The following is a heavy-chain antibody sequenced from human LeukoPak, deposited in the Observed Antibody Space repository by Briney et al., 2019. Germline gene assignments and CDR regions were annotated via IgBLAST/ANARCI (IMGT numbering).Heavy chain of an antibody. CDR1: GFSLSTSGVG. D-gene: IGHD3-22*01. J-gene: IGHJ4*02. Sequence: SGPTLVKPTQTLTLTCTFSGFSLSTSGVGVGWIRQPPGKALEWLALIYWDDDKRYSPSLKSRLTITKDTSKNQVVLTMTNMDPVDTSTYHCAHSNYFDSSGYYPPLEWGQGTLVTVSS. CDR3: AHSNYFDSSGYYPPLE. V-gene: IGHV2-5*02. CDR2: IYWDDDK.